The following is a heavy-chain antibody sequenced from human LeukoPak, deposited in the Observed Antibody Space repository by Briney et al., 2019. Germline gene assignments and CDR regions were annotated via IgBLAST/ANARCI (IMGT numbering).Heavy chain of an antibody. D-gene: IGHD3-3*01. CDR1: GGSISSYY. Sequence: PSETLSLTCTVSGGSISSYYWSWIRQPPGKGLEWFGEINHSGSTNYNPSLKSRVTISVDTSKNQFSLKLSSVTAADTAVYYCARGGTPTNYDFWSGYYNWFDPWGQGTLVTVSS. V-gene: IGHV4-34*01. CDR3: ARGGTPTNYDFWSGYYNWFDP. J-gene: IGHJ5*02. CDR2: INHSGST.